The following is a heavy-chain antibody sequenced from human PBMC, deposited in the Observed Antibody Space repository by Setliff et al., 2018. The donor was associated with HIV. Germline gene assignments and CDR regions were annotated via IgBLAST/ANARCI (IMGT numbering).Heavy chain of an antibody. J-gene: IGHJ4*02. D-gene: IGHD3-3*01. Sequence: SETLSLTCTVSGGSISNYYWTWIRQSAGKGLEWIGEIYHSGNTNYNPSLKSRVTISVDESKNQFSLKLSSVTAAGTAVYYCARAPITIFGVLIMPGSYDYWGQGTLVTVSS. CDR1: GGSISNYY. CDR3: ARAPITIFGVLIMPGSYDY. V-gene: IGHV4-59*08. CDR2: IYHSGNT.